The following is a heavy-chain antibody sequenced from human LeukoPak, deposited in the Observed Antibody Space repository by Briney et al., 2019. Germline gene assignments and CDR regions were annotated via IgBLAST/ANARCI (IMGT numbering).Heavy chain of an antibody. J-gene: IGHJ4*02. CDR1: GYTFASYG. CDR3: ARDRALWFGELLVDY. D-gene: IGHD3-10*01. CDR2: ISAFNGNI. V-gene: IGHV1-18*01. Sequence: ASVKVSCKASGYTFASYGITWVRQAPGQGLEWMGWISAFNGNINYAQEFQGRVIMTTDTSTSTAYMELRSLRSDDTAVYYCARDRALWFGELLVDYWGQGTLVTVSS.